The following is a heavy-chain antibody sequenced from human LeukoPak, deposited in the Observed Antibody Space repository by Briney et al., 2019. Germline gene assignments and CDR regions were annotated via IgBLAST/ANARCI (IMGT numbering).Heavy chain of an antibody. CDR2: IYYSGST. J-gene: IGHJ4*02. Sequence: PSETLSLTCTVSGGSISSSSYYWGWIRQPPGKGLEWIGSIYYSGSTYYNPSLKSRVTISVDTSENQFSLKLSSVTAADTAVYYCARLADSGYHWGQGTLVTVSS. CDR1: GGSISSSSYY. D-gene: IGHD3-22*01. CDR3: ARLADSGYH. V-gene: IGHV4-39*01.